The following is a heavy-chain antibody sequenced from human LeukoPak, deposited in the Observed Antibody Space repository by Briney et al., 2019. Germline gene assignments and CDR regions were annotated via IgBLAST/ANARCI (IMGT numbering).Heavy chain of an antibody. V-gene: IGHV4-34*01. CDR1: GGSFSGNN. J-gene: IGHJ5*01. Sequence: SETLSLTCAVYGGSFSGNNWNWIRQPPGKGLEWIGEINHSGATKYNPSLKSRLTISVDPSKNQFSLKLKSVTAADTAVYYCARGSPKHDSWGQGTLVTVSS. CDR3: ARGSPKHDS. CDR2: INHSGAT.